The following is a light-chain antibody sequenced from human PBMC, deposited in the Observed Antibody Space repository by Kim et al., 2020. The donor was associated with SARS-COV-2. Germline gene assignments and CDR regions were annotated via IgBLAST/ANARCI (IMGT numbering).Light chain of an antibody. CDR1: QSISNW. J-gene: IGKJ1*01. Sequence: SASVGDSVTITCRASQSISNWLAWYQQKPGKAPKLLIYKASSLESGVPSRFSGSGSGTEFTLTISSLQPDDFATYICQQYDTYWTFCQGTKVDIK. CDR2: KAS. V-gene: IGKV1-5*03. CDR3: QQYDTYWT.